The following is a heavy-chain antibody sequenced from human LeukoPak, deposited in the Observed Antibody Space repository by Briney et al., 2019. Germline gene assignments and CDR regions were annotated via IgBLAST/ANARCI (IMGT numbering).Heavy chain of an antibody. Sequence: GGSLRLSCAASGFTFSSYWMHWVRQAPGKGLEWVSRMDPDGRTIDYADSVKGRFTISRDNAKNSLYLQMNSLRAEDTAVYYCAREGVPAAIPYYYYYMDVWGKGTTVTVSS. CDR2: MDPDGRTI. D-gene: IGHD2-2*02. V-gene: IGHV3-74*01. CDR1: GFTFSSYW. CDR3: AREGVPAAIPYYYYYMDV. J-gene: IGHJ6*03.